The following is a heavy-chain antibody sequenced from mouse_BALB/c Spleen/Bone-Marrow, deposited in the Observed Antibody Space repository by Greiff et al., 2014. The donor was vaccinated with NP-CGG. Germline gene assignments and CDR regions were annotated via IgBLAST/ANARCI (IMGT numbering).Heavy chain of an antibody. CDR1: GSTFSNYW. CDR3: TWFAY. V-gene: IGHV6-6*02. CDR2: IRLKSNNYAT. J-gene: IGHJ3*01. Sequence: DVKLVESGGGLVQPGGSMKLSCVASGSTFSNYWMNWVRQSPEKGLEWVAEIRLKSNNYATHYAESVKGRFTISRDDSKSSVYLQMNNLRAEDTGIYYCTWFAYWGQGTLVTVSA.